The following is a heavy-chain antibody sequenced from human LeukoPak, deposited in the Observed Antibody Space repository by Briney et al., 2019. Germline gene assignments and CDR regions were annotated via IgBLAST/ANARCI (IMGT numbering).Heavy chain of an antibody. J-gene: IGHJ4*02. Sequence: PSETLSLTCNVSGGSINRSPNSWGWIRQPPGKGLEWIGFLFYGGDTCYNPSLKSRVAISVDTFKNQFSLKLTSVTAADTAVYFCARHDGYNYARIDYWGQGTLVTVSS. CDR1: GGSINRSPNS. CDR3: ARHDGYNYARIDY. CDR2: LFYGGDT. V-gene: IGHV4-39*01. D-gene: IGHD5-18*01.